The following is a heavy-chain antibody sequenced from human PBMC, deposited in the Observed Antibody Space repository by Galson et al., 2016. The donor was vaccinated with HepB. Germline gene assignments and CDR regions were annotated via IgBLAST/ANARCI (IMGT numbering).Heavy chain of an antibody. J-gene: IGHJ4*02. CDR1: GFTFSNYW. CDR2: INPDGTYT. Sequence: SLRLSCAASGFTFSNYWIHWVRHTPGKGLMWVSRINPDGTYTTYADSVKGRFTISRDISKNTLYLQMNSLRAEDTAVYYCAREKGYYDFSSGYPDYWGQGTLVTVSS. CDR3: AREKGYYDFSSGYPDY. V-gene: IGHV3-74*01. D-gene: IGHD3-3*01.